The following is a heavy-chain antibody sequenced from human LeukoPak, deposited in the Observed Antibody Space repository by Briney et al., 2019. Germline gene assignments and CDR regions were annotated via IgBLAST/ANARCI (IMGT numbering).Heavy chain of an antibody. V-gene: IGHV3-53*01. J-gene: IGHJ6*03. CDR3: ARDKGKLWSNYYYYYYMDV. D-gene: IGHD5-18*01. CDR1: GVTVSSNY. Sequence: GGSLRLSCAASGVTVSSNYRSWVRQAPGKGLEWVSVIYSGGSTYYADSVKGRFTISRDNSKNTLYLQMNSLRAEDTAVYYCARDKGKLWSNYYYYYYMDVWGKGTTVTVSS. CDR2: IYSGGST.